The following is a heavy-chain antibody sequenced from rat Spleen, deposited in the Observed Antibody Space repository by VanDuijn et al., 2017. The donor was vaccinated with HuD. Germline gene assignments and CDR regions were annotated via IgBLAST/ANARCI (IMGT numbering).Heavy chain of an antibody. J-gene: IGHJ2*01. D-gene: IGHD1-12*02. CDR1: GFTFSSYD. V-gene: IGHV5-27*01. CDR3: TTMVVITTDYFDY. Sequence: EVQLVESDGGLVQPGRSLKLSCAASGFTFSSYDMAWVRQAPTKGLEWVASISPSGVITYYRDSVKGRFTFSRDNAKSILYLQMNSLRSEETATYYCTTMVVITTDYFDYWGQGVMVTVSS. CDR2: ISPSGVIT.